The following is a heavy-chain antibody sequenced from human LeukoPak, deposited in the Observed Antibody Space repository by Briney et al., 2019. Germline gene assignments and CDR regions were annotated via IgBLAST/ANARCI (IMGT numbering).Heavy chain of an antibody. J-gene: IGHJ4*02. CDR2: ISGLGGST. V-gene: IGHV3-23*01. Sequence: GGSLRLSWAASGFTFTSYAISWVRQAPGKGLEWVSVISGLGGSTYYADSVKGRFAISRDNSQNTLWLQMNSRTEHDAAIYYCARDVEARISAAGTFDYWGQGSLVTVSS. D-gene: IGHD6-13*01. CDR1: GFTFTSYA. CDR3: ARDVEARISAAGTFDY.